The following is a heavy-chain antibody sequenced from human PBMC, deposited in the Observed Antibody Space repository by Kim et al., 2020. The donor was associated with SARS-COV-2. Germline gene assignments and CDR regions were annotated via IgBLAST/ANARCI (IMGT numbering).Heavy chain of an antibody. CDR1: GLSIDMSW. CDR2: IDQGGGEK. J-gene: IGHJ4*02. Sequence: GGSLRLSCGVSGLSIDMSWMTWVRQVPGKGLEWVATIDQGGGEKYYVDSVKGRFTISRDNARNSLFLQMNNLRAEDTAVYFCARDVGVEFDHWGQGTLVTVSS. CDR3: ARDVGVEFDH. V-gene: IGHV3-7*03. D-gene: IGHD2-2*01.